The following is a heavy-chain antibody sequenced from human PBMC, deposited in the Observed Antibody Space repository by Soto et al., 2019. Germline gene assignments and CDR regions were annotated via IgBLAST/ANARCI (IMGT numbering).Heavy chain of an antibody. Sequence: ASVKVSCKASGYTFTSYGISWVRQAPGQGLEWKGWISAYNGNTNYAQKLQGRVTMTTDTSTSTAYMELRSLRSDDTAVYYCASIKYDILTGYPEYFQHWGQGTLVTVSS. J-gene: IGHJ1*01. D-gene: IGHD3-9*01. V-gene: IGHV1-18*01. CDR2: ISAYNGNT. CDR1: GYTFTSYG. CDR3: ASIKYDILTGYPEYFQH.